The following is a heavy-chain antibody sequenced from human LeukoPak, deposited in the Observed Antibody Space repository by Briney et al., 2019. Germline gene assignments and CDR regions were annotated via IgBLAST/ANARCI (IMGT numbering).Heavy chain of an antibody. CDR3: ARGARQKYYYYGMDV. J-gene: IGHJ6*02. V-gene: IGHV4-31*03. CDR2: IYYSCST. CDR1: GGSISSGGYY. D-gene: IGHD6-6*01. Sequence: SETLSLTCTLSGGSISSGGYYWSWIRQHPGKGLEWIGYIYYSCSTYYNPSLKSRLTISVDTSKIPFSLKLSSVTAADTAVYYCARGARQKYYYYGMDVWGQGTTVTVSS.